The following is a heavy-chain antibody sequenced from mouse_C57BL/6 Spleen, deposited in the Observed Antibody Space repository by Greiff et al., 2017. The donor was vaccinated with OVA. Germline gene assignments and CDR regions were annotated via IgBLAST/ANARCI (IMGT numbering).Heavy chain of an antibody. Sequence: VQLQQSGAELVRPGASVTLSCKASGYTFTDYEMHWVKQTPVHGLEWIGAIDPETGGTAYNQKFKGKAILTADKSSSTAYMELRSLTSEDSAVYYCTINYEGGGWFAYWGQGTLVTVSA. CDR3: TINYEGGGWFAY. V-gene: IGHV1-15*01. D-gene: IGHD2-1*01. CDR2: IDPETGGT. CDR1: GYTFTDYE. J-gene: IGHJ3*01.